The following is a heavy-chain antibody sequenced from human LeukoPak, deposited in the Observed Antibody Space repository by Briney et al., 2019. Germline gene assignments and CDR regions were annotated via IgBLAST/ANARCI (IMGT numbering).Heavy chain of an antibody. D-gene: IGHD3-9*01. CDR3: AAIDWAFLA. CDR2: IRQDGSDK. Sequence: GGSLRLSCAASGFTVSNNYMSWVRQAPGKGLEWVANIRQDGSDKYYVDSVRGRFTISRDNAKNSLYLQMNSLRDDDTAIYYCAAIDWAFLAWGQGALVTVSS. CDR1: GFTVSNNY. V-gene: IGHV3-7*01. J-gene: IGHJ4*02.